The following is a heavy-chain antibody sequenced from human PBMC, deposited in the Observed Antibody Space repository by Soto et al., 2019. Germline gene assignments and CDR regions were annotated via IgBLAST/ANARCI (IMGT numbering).Heavy chain of an antibody. CDR2: ISSNGGST. Sequence: GGSLRLSCAASGFTFSSYAMHWVRQAPGKGLEYVSAISSNGGSTYYANSVKGRFTISRDNSKNTLYLQMGSLRAEDMAVYYCARDGGEAFDYGGQGTLVTVSS. V-gene: IGHV3-64*01. D-gene: IGHD3-16*01. CDR3: ARDGGEAFDY. J-gene: IGHJ4*02. CDR1: GFTFSSYA.